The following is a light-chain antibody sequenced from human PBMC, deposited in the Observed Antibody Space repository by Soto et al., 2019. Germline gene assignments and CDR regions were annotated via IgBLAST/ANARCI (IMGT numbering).Light chain of an antibody. V-gene: IGLV2-23*02. J-gene: IGLJ1*01. CDR3: CSYAGSSTFVV. CDR2: EVS. CDR1: SSDVGSYNL. Sequence: QSALTQPASVSGSPGQSITISCTGTSSDVGSYNLVSWYQQYPGKAPKLMIYEVSKRPSGVSNRFSGSKSGNRASVTISGLQAEDEADYYCCSYAGSSTFVVFGTGTKLTVL.